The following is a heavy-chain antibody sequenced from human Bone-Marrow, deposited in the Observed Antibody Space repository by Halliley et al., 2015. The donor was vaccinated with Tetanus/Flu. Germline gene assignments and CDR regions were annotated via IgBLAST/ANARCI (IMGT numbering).Heavy chain of an antibody. J-gene: IGHJ3*01. CDR2: IYTTGTT. CDR1: GFTVSLNY. CDR3: ARLGYGAYSDGAFDP. V-gene: IGHV3-53*01. Sequence: SLRLSCAASGFTVSLNYMSWVRQAPGKGLEWVSSIYTTGTTYYTDSVKGRFTLSRDNSKNTLSLQMNSLRAEDTAVYYCARLGYGAYSDGAFDPWGQGTMVTVSS. D-gene: IGHD4-17*01.